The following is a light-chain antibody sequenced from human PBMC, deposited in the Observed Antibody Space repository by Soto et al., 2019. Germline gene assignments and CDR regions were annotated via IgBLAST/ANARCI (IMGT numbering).Light chain of an antibody. CDR2: QYN. CDR1: KLGNKY. Sequence: SYELTQPPSVSVSPGQTASIPCSGDKLGNKYAYWYQQKPGQSPVLVIYQYNKRPSGIPERFSGSNSGNTATLTISGTQAMDEADYYCQAWDTSTHVVFGGGTQLTVL. V-gene: IGLV3-1*01. CDR3: QAWDTSTHVV. J-gene: IGLJ2*01.